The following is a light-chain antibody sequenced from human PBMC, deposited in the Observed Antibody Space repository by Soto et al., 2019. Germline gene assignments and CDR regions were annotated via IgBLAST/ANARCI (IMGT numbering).Light chain of an antibody. CDR3: QQYNNWPPLT. Sequence: EIVMMQSPATLSVSPGERATLSCRASQSVSSNLAWYQHKPGQAPRLLIYGASTRPTGIPARFSGSGSGTEFTLTISSLQSEDFAVYYCQQYNNWPPLTFGGGTKVEI. CDR1: QSVSSN. J-gene: IGKJ4*01. V-gene: IGKV3-15*01. CDR2: GAS.